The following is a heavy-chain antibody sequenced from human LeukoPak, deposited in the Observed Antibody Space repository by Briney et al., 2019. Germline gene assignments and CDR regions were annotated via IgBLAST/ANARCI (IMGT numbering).Heavy chain of an antibody. D-gene: IGHD1-26*01. V-gene: IGHV4-34*01. Sequence: KSSETLSLTCAVYGGSFSVYYWSWIRQPPGKGLEWIGEINHSGNINYNPSLKSRVTISIDTSKNQFSLKLSSVTAADTAVYYCARDEVGAAHWGQGTLVTVSP. J-gene: IGHJ4*02. CDR3: ARDEVGAAH. CDR2: INHSGNI. CDR1: GGSFSVYY.